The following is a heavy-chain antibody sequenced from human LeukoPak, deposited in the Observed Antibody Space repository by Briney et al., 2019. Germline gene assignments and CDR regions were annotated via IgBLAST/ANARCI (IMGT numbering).Heavy chain of an antibody. CDR2: INHSGST. V-gene: IGHV4-39*07. CDR3: ARGRTMIVVVLGIRKYYFDY. D-gene: IGHD3-22*01. CDR1: GGSISSSSYY. Sequence: SETLSFTCTVSGGSISSSSYYWGWIRQPPGKGLEWIGEINHSGSTNYNPSLKSRVTISVDTSKNQFSLKLSSVTAADTAVYYCARGRTMIVVVLGIRKYYFDYWGQGTLVTVSS. J-gene: IGHJ4*02.